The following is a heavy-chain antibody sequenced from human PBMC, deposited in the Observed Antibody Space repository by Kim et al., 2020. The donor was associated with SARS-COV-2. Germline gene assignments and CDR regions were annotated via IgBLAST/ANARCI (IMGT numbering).Heavy chain of an antibody. CDR3: ARALYYSTADAFDI. D-gene: IGHD2-2*01. J-gene: IGHJ3*02. CDR1: GFIFSNYG. V-gene: IGHV3-33*01. CDR2: IWYDEKSE. Sequence: GGSLRLSCAASGFIFSNYGMHWVRQAPGKGLEWVAVIWYDEKSEYYADSVRGRFTISRDNSKDTVYLQMNSLRAEDTAVYYCARALYYSTADAFDIWGQGTLVTASS.